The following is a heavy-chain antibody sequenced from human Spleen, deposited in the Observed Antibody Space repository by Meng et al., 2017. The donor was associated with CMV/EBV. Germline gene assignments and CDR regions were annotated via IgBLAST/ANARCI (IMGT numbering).Heavy chain of an antibody. J-gene: IGHJ6*02. CDR2: IKEDGSEK. V-gene: IGHV3-7*01. D-gene: IGHD3-16*02. Sequence: GESLKISCAASGFTFSSYWMSWVRQAPGKGLEWVANIKEDGSEKDYVDAVKGRFTISRDKAKKSLYLQMDSLRAEDTAVYYCAREHSNDYVWGSFRWNDYYYGMDVWGQGTTVTVSS. CDR3: AREHSNDYVWGSFRWNDYYYGMDV. CDR1: GFTFSSYW.